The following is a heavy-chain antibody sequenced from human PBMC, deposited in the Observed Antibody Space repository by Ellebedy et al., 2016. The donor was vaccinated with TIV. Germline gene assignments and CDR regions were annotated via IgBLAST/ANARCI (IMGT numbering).Heavy chain of an antibody. D-gene: IGHD2-15*01. V-gene: IGHV1-8*01. CDR2: MNPKSGNT. CDR3: GRGRGYASTGRVYYFDY. Sequence: AASVKVSCKSSGYTFIEFDIHWVRQPTGQGLEWVAWMNPKSGNTGSAQNFQGRVTMPRDSSISTAYMELSSLTSEDTAVYYCGRGRGYASTGRVYYFDYWGQGSLVTVSS. CDR1: GYTFIEFD. J-gene: IGHJ4*02.